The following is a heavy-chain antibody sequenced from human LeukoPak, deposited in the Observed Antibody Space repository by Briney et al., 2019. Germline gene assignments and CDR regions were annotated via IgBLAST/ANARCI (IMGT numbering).Heavy chain of an antibody. CDR2: ISSGSTYI. V-gene: IGHV3-21*04. D-gene: IGHD2-15*01. J-gene: IGHJ5*02. Sequence: GGSLRLSCAGSGFTFSSYSMNWVRQAPGKELEWVSSISSGSTYIYCADSLKGRFTISRDNAKNSLYLQMNNLRAEDTAVYYCAREPMGYCSGGSCYLGRIDPWGQGTLVTVSS. CDR3: AREPMGYCSGGSCYLGRIDP. CDR1: GFTFSSYS.